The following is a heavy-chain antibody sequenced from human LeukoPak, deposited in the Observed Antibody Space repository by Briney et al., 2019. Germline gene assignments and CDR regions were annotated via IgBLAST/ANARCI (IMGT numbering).Heavy chain of an antibody. CDR2: IRYDGSNK. J-gene: IGHJ3*02. Sequence: PGGSLRLSCAASGFTFSSYGMHWVRQAPGKGLEWVAFIRYDGSNKYYADSVKGRFTISRDNAKNSLYLQMNSLRAEDTALYHCARELLGYCSSTSCYAFDIWGQGTMVTVSS. V-gene: IGHV3-30*02. CDR1: GFTFSSYG. D-gene: IGHD2-2*01. CDR3: ARELLGYCSSTSCYAFDI.